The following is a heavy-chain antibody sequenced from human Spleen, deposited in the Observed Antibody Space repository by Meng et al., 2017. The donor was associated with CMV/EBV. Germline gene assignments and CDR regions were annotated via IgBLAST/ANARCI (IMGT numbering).Heavy chain of an antibody. CDR2: IYYSGST. D-gene: IGHD6-13*01. CDR1: GGSISSYY. V-gene: IGHV4-59*01. CDR3: ARELLAAAGTSQYYFDY. J-gene: IGHJ4*02. Sequence: SETLSLTCTVSGGSISSYYWTWIRQPPGKGLEWIGHIYYSGSTKYNPSLKSRVTISVDTSKNQFSLRLSSVTAADTAVYYCARELLAAAGTSQYYFDYWGQGTLVTVSS.